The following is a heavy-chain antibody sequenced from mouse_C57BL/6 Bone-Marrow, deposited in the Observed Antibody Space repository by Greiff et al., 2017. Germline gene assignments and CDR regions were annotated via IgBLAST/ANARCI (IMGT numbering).Heavy chain of an antibody. Sequence: VQLQQSGPELVKPGASVKISCKASGYSFTGYYMNWVKQSPEKSLEWIGEINPSTGGTTYNQKFKAKATLTVDKSSSTAYMQLKSLTSEDSAVYYCARSAGTLLDYWGQGTTLTVSS. CDR3: ARSAGTLLDY. J-gene: IGHJ2*01. D-gene: IGHD1-1*01. V-gene: IGHV1-42*01. CDR1: GYSFTGYY. CDR2: INPSTGGT.